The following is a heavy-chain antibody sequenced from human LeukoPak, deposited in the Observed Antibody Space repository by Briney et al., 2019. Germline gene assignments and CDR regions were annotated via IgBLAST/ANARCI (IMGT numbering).Heavy chain of an antibody. CDR2: INHSGST. D-gene: IGHD3-22*01. CDR1: GGSFSGYY. Sequence: SETLSLTCGVYGGSFSGYYWSWIRQPPGKGLEWIGEINHSGSTNYNPSLKSRVTISVDTSKNQFSLKLSSVTAADTAVYYCARGNYFDSSGYYGYWGQGTLVTVSS. J-gene: IGHJ4*02. V-gene: IGHV4-34*01. CDR3: ARGNYFDSSGYYGY.